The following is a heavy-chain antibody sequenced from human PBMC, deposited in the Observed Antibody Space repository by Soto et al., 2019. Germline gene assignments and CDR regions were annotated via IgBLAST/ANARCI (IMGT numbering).Heavy chain of an antibody. J-gene: IGHJ5*02. V-gene: IGHV3-74*01. CDR2: IGPDGTST. D-gene: IGHD6-19*01. Sequence: GSLRLSCAGSGVTFRDYWMHWVRQVPGKGLLWVSRIGPDGTSTKYADSVKGRFTISRSNPENTLYLQMNSLRAEDTGVYYCVREVIAVLGSIRWFDPWGQGTLVTVSS. CDR1: GVTFRDYW. CDR3: VREVIAVLGSIRWFDP.